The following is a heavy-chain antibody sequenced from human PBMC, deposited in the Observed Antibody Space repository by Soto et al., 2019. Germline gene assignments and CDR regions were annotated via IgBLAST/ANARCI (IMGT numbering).Heavy chain of an antibody. CDR3: ARDLSQSYYYGSEYFYY. CDR2: INAGNGNT. V-gene: IGHV1-3*01. Sequence: ASVKVSCKASGYTFTSYAMHWVRQAPGQRLEWMGWINAGNGNTKYSQKFQGRVTITRDTSASTAYMELSSLRSEDTAVYYCARDLSQSYYYGSEYFYYWGQGTLVTVSS. CDR1: GYTFTSYA. J-gene: IGHJ4*02. D-gene: IGHD3-10*01.